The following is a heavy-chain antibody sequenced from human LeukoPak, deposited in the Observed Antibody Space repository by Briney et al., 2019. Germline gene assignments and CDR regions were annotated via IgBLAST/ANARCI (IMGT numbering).Heavy chain of an antibody. CDR2: TSGSGGST. J-gene: IGHJ4*02. CDR3: AKARYYYDSSGYVTDY. Sequence: GGSLRLSCAASGFTFSSYSMSWVRQAPGKGLEWVSATSGSGGSTYYADSVKGRFTISRDNSKNTLYLQMNSLRAEDTAVYYCAKARYYYDSSGYVTDYWGQGTLVTVSS. D-gene: IGHD3-22*01. CDR1: GFTFSSYS. V-gene: IGHV3-23*01.